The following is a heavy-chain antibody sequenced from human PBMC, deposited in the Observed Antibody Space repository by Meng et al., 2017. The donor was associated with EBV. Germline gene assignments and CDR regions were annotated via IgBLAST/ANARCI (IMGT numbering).Heavy chain of an antibody. Sequence: GQRVQSGSEWKRPGASVKVSCKASGYTFRNYAINWMRQVPGQGLEWMGWINTYSGKATFAQGFTGRFVFSLDTPVTTAHLQISGLKTEDSAVYYCARGVEENGSHYPFDSWGQGTLVTVSS. J-gene: IGHJ4*02. CDR2: INTYSGKA. CDR1: GYTFRNYA. D-gene: IGHD1-1*01. CDR3: ARGVEENGSHYPFDS. V-gene: IGHV7-4-1*02.